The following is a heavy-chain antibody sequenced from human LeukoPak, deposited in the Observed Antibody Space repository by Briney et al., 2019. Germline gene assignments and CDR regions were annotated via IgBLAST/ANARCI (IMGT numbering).Heavy chain of an antibody. CDR3: ARDLRYRTISVGGY. V-gene: IGHV1-18*01. CDR2: ISAYNGNT. CDR1: GGTFSSYA. D-gene: IGHD1-26*01. Sequence: ASVKVSCKASGGTFSSYAISWVRQAPGQGLEWMGWISAYNGNTNYAQKLQGRATMTTDTSTSTAYMELRSLRSDDTAVYYCARDLRYRTISVGGYWGQGTLVTVSS. J-gene: IGHJ4*02.